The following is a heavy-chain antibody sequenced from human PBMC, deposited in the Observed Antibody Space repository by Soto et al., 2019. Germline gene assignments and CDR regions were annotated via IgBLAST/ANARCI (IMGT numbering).Heavy chain of an antibody. CDR3: ARGHEYFWAQDYAMDV. Sequence: QVQLVQSGAEVKKPGASVKVSCKASGYTFTSYFLLWVRQATGQGFAWMGIINPTGGSTNYAQKFQGRVTMTSDTSTYTVYMELSSLTSEDTAVYYCARGHEYFWAQDYAMDVWGQGTTVTVSS. D-gene: IGHD3-3*01. V-gene: IGHV1-46*01. CDR2: INPTGGST. J-gene: IGHJ6*02. CDR1: GYTFTSYF.